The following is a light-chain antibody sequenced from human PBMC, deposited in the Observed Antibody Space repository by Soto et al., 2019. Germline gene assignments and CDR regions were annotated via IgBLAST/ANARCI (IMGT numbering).Light chain of an antibody. Sequence: QVNLSQRWLSPXVGDXSTIXXRASQSISSYLNWYQEKPGKAAKLLIYAASILQSGVPSRFSASGSGTDFTLTISGLQPEDFAAYYCQQSYSRLITFDQGTRIEIK. CDR2: AAS. J-gene: IGKJ5*01. CDR3: QQSYSRLIT. V-gene: IGKV1-39*01. CDR1: QSISSY.